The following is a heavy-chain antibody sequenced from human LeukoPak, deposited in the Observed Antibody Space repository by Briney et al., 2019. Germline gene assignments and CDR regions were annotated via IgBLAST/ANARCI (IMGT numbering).Heavy chain of an antibody. J-gene: IGHJ4*02. CDR2: MNGDGSST. D-gene: IGHD2-2*01. CDR1: GFIFGNHW. CDR3: ARVGYCSGNTCYATYDY. V-gene: IGHV3-74*01. Sequence: GGSLRLSCAASGFIFGNHWMHWVRQAPGEGLVWVSRMNGDGSSTDYADSVKGRFTISRDNAKNTLYLQMNSLRAEDTAVYYCARVGYCSGNTCYATYDYWGQGTLVTVSS.